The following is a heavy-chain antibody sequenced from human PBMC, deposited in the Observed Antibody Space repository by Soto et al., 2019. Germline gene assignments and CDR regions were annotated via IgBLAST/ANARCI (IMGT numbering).Heavy chain of an antibody. J-gene: IGHJ4*02. CDR3: VIARSTDIRPDY. CDR1: GFTFSLYS. V-gene: IGHV3-21*01. D-gene: IGHD2-15*01. CDR2: ITSSSSYI. Sequence: GGSLRLSCAASGFTFSLYSRIWVRQAPGKGLEWVASITSSSSYIYYEDSLKGRFTISRDNAKNSLFLQLDSLRAEDTAAYFCVIARSTDIRPDYLGQGTLVTVSS.